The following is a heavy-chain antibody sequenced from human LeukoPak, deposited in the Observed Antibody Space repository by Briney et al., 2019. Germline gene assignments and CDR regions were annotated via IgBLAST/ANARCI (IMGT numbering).Heavy chain of an antibody. J-gene: IGHJ4*02. CDR2: ISGNGGNT. CDR1: GFTFDDYA. Sequence: GGSLRLSCATSGFTFDDYAMHWVRHAPGKGLEWVSLISGNGGNTYYADSVKGRFTISRDNSKNSLYLQMNSLRTEDTASYYCANGGSGSYKGVDSWGQGTLVTVSS. D-gene: IGHD3-10*01. V-gene: IGHV3-43*02. CDR3: ANGGSGSYKGVDS.